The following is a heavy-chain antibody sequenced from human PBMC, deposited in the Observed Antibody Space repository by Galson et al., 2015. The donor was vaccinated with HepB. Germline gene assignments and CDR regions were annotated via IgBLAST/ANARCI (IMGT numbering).Heavy chain of an antibody. J-gene: IGHJ4*02. CDR1: GYTFTNYA. CDR2: INAGNGNA. D-gene: IGHD3-10*01. Sequence: SVKVSCKASGYTFTNYAMHWVRQAPGQRLEWMGWINAGNGNAKYSQKFQDRITITRDTSASTASMELSSLRSEDTAVYYCARMAVTSETYYYGSGSDNWGQGTLVTVSS. CDR3: ARMAVTSETYYYGSGSDN. V-gene: IGHV1-3*01.